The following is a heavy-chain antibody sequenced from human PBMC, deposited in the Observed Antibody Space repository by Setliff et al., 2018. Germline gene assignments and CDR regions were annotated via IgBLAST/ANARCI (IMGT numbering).Heavy chain of an antibody. D-gene: IGHD6-19*01. CDR1: GYSISSGYY. CDR3: ARRLSGSGGDDY. V-gene: IGHV4-38-2*01. J-gene: IGHJ4*02. Sequence: KPSETLSLTCAVSGYSISSGYYWGWIRQPPGKGLEWIGSIYHSGSTYYNPSLKSRVTISVDTSKNQFSLKLSSVTAADTAVYYCARRLSGSGGDDYWGQGTLVTVSS. CDR2: IYHSGST.